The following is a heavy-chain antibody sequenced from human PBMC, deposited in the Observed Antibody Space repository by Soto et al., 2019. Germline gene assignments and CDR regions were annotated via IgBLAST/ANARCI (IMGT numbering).Heavy chain of an antibody. D-gene: IGHD5-18*01. CDR2: FSSSSYI. CDR3: AKAPRGYNYGGYFDS. CDR1: GFTFSDYS. V-gene: IGHV3-21*01. J-gene: IGHJ4*03. Sequence: GGSLRLSCAASGFTFSDYSMNWVRQAPGKGLEWVSSFSSSSYIYYADSVKGRFTISRDNAKNSLYLQMNSLRAEDTAVYFCAKAPRGYNYGGYFDSWGQGTTVTVSS.